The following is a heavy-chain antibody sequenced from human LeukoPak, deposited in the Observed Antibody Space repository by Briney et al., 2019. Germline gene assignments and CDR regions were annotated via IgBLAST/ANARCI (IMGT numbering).Heavy chain of an antibody. V-gene: IGHV3-21*01. Sequence: GGSLRLSCAASGYTFSSYSMNWVRQAPGKGLEWVSSISSSSSYIYYADSVKGRFTISRDNAKNSLYLQMNSLRAEDTAVYYCASAAVAGRNYWGQGTLVTVSS. CDR1: GYTFSSYS. D-gene: IGHD6-19*01. CDR3: ASAAVAGRNY. CDR2: ISSSSSYI. J-gene: IGHJ4*02.